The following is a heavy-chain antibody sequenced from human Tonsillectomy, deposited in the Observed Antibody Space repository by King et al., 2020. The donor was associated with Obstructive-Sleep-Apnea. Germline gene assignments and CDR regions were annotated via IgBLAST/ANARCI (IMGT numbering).Heavy chain of an antibody. J-gene: IGHJ4*02. Sequence: VQLQESGPGLVKPSETLSLTCTVSGGSISSYYWSWIRQPPGKGLEWIGYIYYSGGTNYNPSLKSRVTKSVDTSKNQFSLKLSSVTAADTAVYYCARHGREQQLPPIWGQGTLVTVSS. CDR3: ARHGREQQLPPI. CDR2: IYYSGGT. V-gene: IGHV4-59*08. D-gene: IGHD6-13*01. CDR1: GGSISSYY.